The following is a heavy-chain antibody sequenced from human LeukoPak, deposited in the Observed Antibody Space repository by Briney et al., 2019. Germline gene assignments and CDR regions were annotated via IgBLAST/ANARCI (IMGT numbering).Heavy chain of an antibody. D-gene: IGHD2-2*02. J-gene: IGHJ4*02. CDR1: GYTFTGYY. CDR2: INPNRGGT. V-gene: IGHV1-2*02. CDR3: AGGSIVVVPAAIGY. Sequence: GASVKVSCKASGYTFTGYYMHWVQQAPGQRLEWMGWINPNRGGTNYAQKFQGRVTMTRDTSISTAYMELSRLRSDDTAVYYCAGGSIVVVPAAIGYWGQGTLVTVSS.